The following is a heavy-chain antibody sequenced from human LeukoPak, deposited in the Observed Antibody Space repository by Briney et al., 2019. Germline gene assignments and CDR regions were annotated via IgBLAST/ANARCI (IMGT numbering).Heavy chain of an antibody. CDR3: ARDLEYYDFWSGYYPGAFDI. D-gene: IGHD3-3*01. CDR1: GGSISSYY. CDR2: IYTSGST. V-gene: IGHV4-4*07. J-gene: IGHJ3*02. Sequence: SETLSFTCTVSGGSISSYYWSWIRQPPGKGLEWIGLIYTSGSTNYNPSLKSRVTISVDTSKNQFSLKLSSVTAADTAVYYCARDLEYYDFWSGYYPGAFDIWGQGTMVTVSS.